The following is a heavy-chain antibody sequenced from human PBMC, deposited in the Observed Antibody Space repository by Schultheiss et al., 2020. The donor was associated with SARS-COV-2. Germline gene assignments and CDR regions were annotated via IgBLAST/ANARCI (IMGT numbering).Heavy chain of an antibody. V-gene: IGHV4-59*01. CDR1: GSSITGFF. CDR3: ARATRVEQLFSVRGGHLDY. CDR2: IYFTGIT. J-gene: IGHJ4*02. D-gene: IGHD3-10*01. Sequence: SETLSLTCSVSGSSITGFFWTWIRQPPGKGLDPIGNIYFTGITKYNPSLKSRFTISIDTSKNQFSLKLGSVTAADTAVYFCARATRVEQLFSVRGGHLDYWGRGALVTVAS.